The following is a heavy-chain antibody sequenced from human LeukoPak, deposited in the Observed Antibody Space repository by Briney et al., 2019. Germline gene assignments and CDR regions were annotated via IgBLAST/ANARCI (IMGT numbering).Heavy chain of an antibody. Sequence: SGGSLRLSCAASGFTFSDYYMSWFRQAPGKGLEWVSYISGSSSHTYYADSVKGRFTVSRDNAKNSLSLQVNSLRADDTAIYYCARLGSIAAAGTPDYWGQGTLVTVSS. J-gene: IGHJ4*02. D-gene: IGHD6-13*01. CDR3: ARLGSIAAAGTPDY. V-gene: IGHV3-11*06. CDR2: ISGSSSHT. CDR1: GFTFSDYY.